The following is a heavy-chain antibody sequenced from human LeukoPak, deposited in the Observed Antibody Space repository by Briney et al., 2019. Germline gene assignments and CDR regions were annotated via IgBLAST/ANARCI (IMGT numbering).Heavy chain of an antibody. V-gene: IGHV3-23*01. CDR2: ISVSGGST. J-gene: IGHJ4*02. CDR1: GFTFSNYA. D-gene: IGHD2-2*01. CDR3: AKVEELIVVVPAAMDY. Sequence: PGGSLRLSCAASGFTFSNYAMSWVRQAPGKGLEWVSGISVSGGSTHYADSVKGRFTISRDNSKNTLYLQMNSLRAEDTAVYYCAKVEELIVVVPAAMDYWGQGTLVTVSS.